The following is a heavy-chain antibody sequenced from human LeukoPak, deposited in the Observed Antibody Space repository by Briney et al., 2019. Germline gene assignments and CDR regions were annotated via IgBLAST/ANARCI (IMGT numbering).Heavy chain of an antibody. CDR1: GGSIRSYF. V-gene: IGHV4-59*01. D-gene: IGHD1-1*01. CDR3: AKDFVGTGNFRGGDY. Sequence: KSSETLSLTCTVSGGSIRSYFWNWIRQAPGKGLEWIGYISYSGTTNYNPSLKSRVTISIDTSKTQFSLKLSSVTAADTAVYYCAKDFVGTGNFRGGDYWGQGTLVTVSS. J-gene: IGHJ4*02. CDR2: ISYSGTT.